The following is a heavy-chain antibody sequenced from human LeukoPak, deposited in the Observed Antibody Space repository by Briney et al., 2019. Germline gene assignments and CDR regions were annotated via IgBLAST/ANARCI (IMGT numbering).Heavy chain of an antibody. V-gene: IGHV3-9*01. CDR3: ACWGWGNWFDP. J-gene: IGHJ5*02. CDR2: ISWNSGSI. D-gene: IGHD7-27*01. Sequence: GGSLRLSCAASGFTFDDYAMHWVRQAPGKGLEWVSGISWNSGSIGYADSVKGRFTISRDNAKNSLYLQMNSLRAEDTAVYYCACWGWGNWFDPWGQGTLVTVSS. CDR1: GFTFDDYA.